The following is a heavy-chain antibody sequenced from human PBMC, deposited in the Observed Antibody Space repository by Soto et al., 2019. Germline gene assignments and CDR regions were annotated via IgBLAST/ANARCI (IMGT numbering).Heavy chain of an antibody. J-gene: IGHJ6*03. CDR1: GFTFSSYG. D-gene: IGHD2-15*01. CDR2: IKSKTDGGTT. CDR3: TAVNIVVVVAAPSYYMDV. V-gene: IGHV3-15*01. Sequence: PGGSLRLSCAASGFTFSSYGMHWVRQAPGKGLEWVGRIKSKTDGGTTDYAAPVKGRFTTSRDDSKNTLYLQMNSLKTEDTAVYYCTAVNIVVVVAAPSYYMDVWGKGTTVTVSS.